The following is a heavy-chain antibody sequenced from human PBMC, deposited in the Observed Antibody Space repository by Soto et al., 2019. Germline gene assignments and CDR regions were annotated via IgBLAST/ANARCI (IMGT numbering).Heavy chain of an antibody. J-gene: IGHJ3*02. CDR2: INPNSGGT. Sequence: QVQLVQSRAEVKKPGASVKVSCKASGYTFTGYYMHWVRQAPGQGLEWMGWINPNSGGTNYAQKFQGWVTMTRDTSISTAYMELSRLRSDDTAVYYCARVKQWLGRGAFDIWGQGTMVTVSS. CDR3: ARVKQWLGRGAFDI. CDR1: GYTFTGYY. V-gene: IGHV1-2*04. D-gene: IGHD6-19*01.